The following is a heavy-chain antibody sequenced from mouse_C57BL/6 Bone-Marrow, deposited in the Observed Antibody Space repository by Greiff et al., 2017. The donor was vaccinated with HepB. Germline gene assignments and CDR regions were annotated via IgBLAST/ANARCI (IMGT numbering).Heavy chain of an antibody. CDR2: INPNNGGT. CDR1: GYTFTDYY. CDR3: ARFLITTVPIAY. D-gene: IGHD1-1*01. Sequence: EVQLQQSGPELVKPGASVKISCKASGYTFTDYYMNWVKQSHGKSLEWIGDINPNNGGTSYNQKFKGKATLTVDKSSSTAYMELRSLTSEDSAVYYCARFLITTVPIAYWGQGTTLTVSS. V-gene: IGHV1-26*01. J-gene: IGHJ2*01.